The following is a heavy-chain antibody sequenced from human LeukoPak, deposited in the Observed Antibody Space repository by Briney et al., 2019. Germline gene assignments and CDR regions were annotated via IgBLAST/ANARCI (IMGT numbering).Heavy chain of an antibody. J-gene: IGHJ4*02. CDR2: IWYDGSNK. CDR1: GFTFSSYG. V-gene: IGHV3-33*01. D-gene: IGHD3-22*01. CDR3: ARDFEDYYDSSGYAPFDY. Sequence: PGGSLRLSCAAPGFTFSSYGMHWVRQAPGKGLEWVAVIWYDGSNKYYADSVKGRFTISRDNSKNTLYLQMNSLRAEDTAVYYCARDFEDYYDSSGYAPFDYWGQGTLVTVSS.